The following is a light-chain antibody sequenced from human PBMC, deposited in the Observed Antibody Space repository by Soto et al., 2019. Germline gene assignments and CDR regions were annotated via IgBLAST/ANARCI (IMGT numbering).Light chain of an antibody. CDR1: QTISSW. CDR3: QQYNSYSRT. J-gene: IGKJ1*01. CDR2: KAS. V-gene: IGKV1-5*03. Sequence: DIQMTQSAATLSGSVGDRVTITCRASQTISSWLAWYQQKPGKAHKLLIYKASTLKSGVPSRFSGSGSGTEFTLTISSLQPDDFATYYCQQYNSYSRTFGQGTKVDI.